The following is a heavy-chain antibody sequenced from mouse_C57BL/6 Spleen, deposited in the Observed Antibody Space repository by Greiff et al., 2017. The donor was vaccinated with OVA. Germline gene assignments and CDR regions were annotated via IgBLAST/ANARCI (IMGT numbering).Heavy chain of an antibody. CDR1: GYTFTSYT. J-gene: IGHJ4*01. CDR3: ARPGYYYGSKGAMDY. D-gene: IGHD1-1*01. CDR2: INPSSGYT. V-gene: IGHV1-4*01. Sequence: VQLQQSGAELARPGASVKMSCKASGYTFTSYTMHWVKQRPGQGLEWIGYINPSSGYTKYNQKFKDKATLTADKSSSTAYMQLSSLTSEDSAVYYCARPGYYYGSKGAMDYWGQGTSVTVSS.